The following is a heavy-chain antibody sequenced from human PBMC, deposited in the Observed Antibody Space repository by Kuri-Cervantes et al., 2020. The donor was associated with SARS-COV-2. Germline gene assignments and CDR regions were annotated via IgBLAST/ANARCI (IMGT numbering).Heavy chain of an antibody. V-gene: IGHV1-2*04. J-gene: IGHJ3*02. Sequence: ASVKVPCKASGYTFTGYYMHWVRQAPGQGLEWMGWINPNSGGTNYAQKFQGWVTMTRDTSISTVYMELSRLRSDDTAVYYCARSTPSRRLVVISQGGAFDIWGQGTMVTVSS. CDR1: GYTFTGYY. D-gene: IGHD3-22*01. CDR2: INPNSGGT. CDR3: ARSTPSRRLVVISQGGAFDI.